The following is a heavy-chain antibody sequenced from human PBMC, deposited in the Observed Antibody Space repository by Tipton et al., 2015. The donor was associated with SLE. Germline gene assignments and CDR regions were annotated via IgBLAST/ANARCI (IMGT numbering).Heavy chain of an antibody. CDR3: ARRGDWEFQVIRGYYFDY. D-gene: IGHD2-21*01. J-gene: IGHJ4*02. CDR2: VYPGDSET. V-gene: IGHV5-51*03. Sequence: VQLVQSGAEVKKPGESLKISCKGSGYTFRNYWIGWVRQMPGKGLEWMGIVYPGDSETRYSPSFQGQVTISADKSISTAYLQWSSLKATDTAIYYCARRGDWEFQVIRGYYFDYWGQGTLVTVSS. CDR1: GYTFRNYW.